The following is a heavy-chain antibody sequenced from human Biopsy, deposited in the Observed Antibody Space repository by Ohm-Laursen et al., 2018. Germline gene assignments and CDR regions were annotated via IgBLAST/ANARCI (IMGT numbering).Heavy chain of an antibody. D-gene: IGHD1-26*01. J-gene: IGHJ4*02. Sequence: SDTLSLTCTVSGGSIGSFFWSWIRQPPGKGLEWIGYIYYSGSTNYNPSLRSRVTISVDRSKNQFSLELSSVTAADTAVYYCARVGAGAPSIDYFDYWSQGILVTVSS. CDR1: GGSIGSFF. V-gene: IGHV4-59*07. CDR2: IYYSGST. CDR3: ARVGAGAPSIDYFDY.